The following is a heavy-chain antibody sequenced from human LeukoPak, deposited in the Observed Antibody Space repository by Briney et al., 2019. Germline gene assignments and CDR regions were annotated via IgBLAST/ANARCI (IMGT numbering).Heavy chain of an antibody. J-gene: IGHJ6*03. CDR1: GFTFSDYY. Sequence: PGGSLRLSCAASGFTFSDYYMSWIRQAPGKGLEWVSYISSSGSTIYYADSVKGRFTISRDNAKNSLYLQMNSLRAEDTAVYYCARLKWHLDYYYYYMDVWGKGTTVTIS. CDR3: ARLKWHLDYYYYYMDV. V-gene: IGHV3-11*04. CDR2: ISSSGSTI. D-gene: IGHD2-15*01.